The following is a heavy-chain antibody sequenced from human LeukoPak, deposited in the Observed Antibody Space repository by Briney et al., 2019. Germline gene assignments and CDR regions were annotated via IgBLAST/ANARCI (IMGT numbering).Heavy chain of an antibody. Sequence: ASVKVSCKASGYTFTSYYMHWVRQAPGQGLEWMGIINPSGGSTSYAQKFQGRVTMTRDTSTSTVYMELSSLRSDDTAVYYCARDRRPQTVGSRSRYFDYWGQGTLVTVSS. D-gene: IGHD1-26*01. CDR1: GYTFTSYY. V-gene: IGHV1-46*01. CDR3: ARDRRPQTVGSRSRYFDY. CDR2: INPSGGST. J-gene: IGHJ4*02.